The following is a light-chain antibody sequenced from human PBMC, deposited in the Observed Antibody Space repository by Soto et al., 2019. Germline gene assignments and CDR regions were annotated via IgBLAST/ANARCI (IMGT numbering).Light chain of an antibody. V-gene: IGKV1-5*01. Sequence: DIQMTQSPSTLSASVGDRVTITCRASQSISSWLAWYQQKPGKAPKLLIHDASSLQSGVPSRFSGSGSGTEFTLTISSLQPDDFATYYCQQYNTYPWTFGQGTKVEIK. J-gene: IGKJ1*01. CDR1: QSISSW. CDR3: QQYNTYPWT. CDR2: DAS.